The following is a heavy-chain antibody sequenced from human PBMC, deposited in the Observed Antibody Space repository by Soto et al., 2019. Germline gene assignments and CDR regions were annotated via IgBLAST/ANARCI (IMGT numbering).Heavy chain of an antibody. CDR3: GGGGTPFDY. CDR1: GYTFTNFG. D-gene: IGHD3-16*01. V-gene: IGHV1-18*01. CDR2: ISAYNGNT. J-gene: IGHJ4*02. Sequence: ASVKVSCKASGYTFTNFGISWVRQAPGQGLEWMGWISAYNGNTNYAQNFQGRVTMTTDTSTSTAYMELRSLRSDDTAVYYWGGGGTPFDYWGQGTLATVSS.